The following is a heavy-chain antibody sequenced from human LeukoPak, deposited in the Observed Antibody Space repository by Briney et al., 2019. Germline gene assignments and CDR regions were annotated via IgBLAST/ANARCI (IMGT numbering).Heavy chain of an antibody. J-gene: IGHJ4*02. V-gene: IGHV3-21*01. CDR2: ISSSSIYI. Sequence: GGSLRLSCAASGFTFSSYNMNWVRQAPGKGLEWVSSISSSSIYIYYADSVKGRFTIFRDNAKSSLSLQMNSLRAEDTAVYYCAREAGYWGQGTLVTVSS. D-gene: IGHD3-10*01. CDR1: GFTFSSYN. CDR3: AREAGY.